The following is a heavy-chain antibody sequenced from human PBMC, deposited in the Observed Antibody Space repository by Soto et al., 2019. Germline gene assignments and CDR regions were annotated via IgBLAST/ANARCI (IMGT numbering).Heavy chain of an antibody. V-gene: IGHV1-69*13. J-gene: IGHJ4*02. CDR3: ARDDRGVSGYYFDF. D-gene: IGHD3-3*01. Sequence: ASVKVSCKASGGTFDNYGFNWVRQAPGQGLEWMGGIIPLYGSRNYALRFQDRVTITADESTSTAYMELNSLRSEDTAVYYCARDDRGVSGYYFDFWGQGTLVTVSS. CDR1: GGTFDNYG. CDR2: IIPLYGSR.